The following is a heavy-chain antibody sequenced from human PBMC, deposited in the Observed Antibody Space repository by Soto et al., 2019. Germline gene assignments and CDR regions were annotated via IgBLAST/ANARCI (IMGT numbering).Heavy chain of an antibody. V-gene: IGHV1-18*04. D-gene: IGHD6-25*01. CDR3: TREAGWQRMVPYD. CDR2: ISAFNGDT. Sequence: QVQLVQSGSEVKKPGASVNVSCKAFGYTFTSYVFSWVRQVPGQGLEWLGWISAFNGDTQYAQTMKGRITVTTDTSTTTVHMELRSLTPADTAVYYCTREAGWQRMVPYDWGQGTLVSVS. J-gene: IGHJ4*02. CDR1: GYTFTSYV.